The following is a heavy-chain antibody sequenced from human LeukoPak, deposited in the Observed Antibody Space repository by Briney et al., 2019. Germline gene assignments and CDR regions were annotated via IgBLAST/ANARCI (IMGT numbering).Heavy chain of an antibody. J-gene: IGHJ4*02. CDR1: GNYW. V-gene: IGHV3-74*01. CDR2: INSDGSWT. Sequence: GGSLRLSYAASGNYWMHWVRQVPGKGLVWVSHINSDGSWTSYADSVKGRFTISKDNAKNTVYLQMNSLRAEDTAVYYCVSFYETYWGRGTLVTVSS. D-gene: IGHD2/OR15-2a*01. CDR3: VSFYETY.